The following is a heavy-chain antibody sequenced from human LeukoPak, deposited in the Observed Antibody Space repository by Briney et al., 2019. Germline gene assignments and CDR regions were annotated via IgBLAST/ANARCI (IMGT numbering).Heavy chain of an antibody. V-gene: IGHV3-23*01. J-gene: IGHJ4*02. CDR2: ISGSGGSI. CDR3: AKFMGSRVCDY. Sequence: AALRLSSAASGFTFSSYAMSSVPQGLQKGVEWVSAISGSGGSIYYADSVKGRFTISRDNSKNTLYLQMNSLRAEDTAVYYCAKFMGSRVCDYWGQGTLVTVSS. CDR1: GFTFSSYA. D-gene: IGHD6-13*01.